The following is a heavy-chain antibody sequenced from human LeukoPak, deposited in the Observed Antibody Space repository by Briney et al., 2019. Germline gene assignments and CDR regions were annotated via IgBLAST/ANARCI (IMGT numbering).Heavy chain of an antibody. D-gene: IGHD5-18*01. CDR1: GFTFSSYA. Sequence: GGSLRLSCAASGFTFSSYAMSWVRQAPGKGLEWVSAISGSGGSTYYADSVKGRFTISRDNSKNTPYLQMNSLRPEDTAVYYCARDRIQIWSYVGTFDSWGQGTLVTVSS. CDR2: ISGSGGST. CDR3: ARDRIQIWSYVGTFDS. V-gene: IGHV3-23*01. J-gene: IGHJ4*02.